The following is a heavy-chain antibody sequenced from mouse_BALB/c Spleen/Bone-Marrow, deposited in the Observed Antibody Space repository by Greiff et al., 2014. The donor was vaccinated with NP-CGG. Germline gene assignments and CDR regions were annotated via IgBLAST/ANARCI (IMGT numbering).Heavy chain of an antibody. CDR1: GFNIKDTY. J-gene: IGHJ3*01. CDR3: ATYYYGNSWGFAY. CDR2: IDPANGNT. D-gene: IGHD1-1*01. V-gene: IGHV14-3*02. Sequence: VQLQQSGAELVKPGAPVKLSCTASGFNIKDTYMHWVKQRPEQGLEWIGRIDPANGNTKYDPKFQGKATITADTSSNTAYLQPSSLTSEGPAVYYCATYYYGNSWGFAYWGQGTLVHVSA.